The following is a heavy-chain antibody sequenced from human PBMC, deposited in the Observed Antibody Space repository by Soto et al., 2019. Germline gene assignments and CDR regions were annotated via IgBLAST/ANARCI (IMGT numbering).Heavy chain of an antibody. D-gene: IGHD2-15*01. Sequence: SVKVSCKASGGTFSSYAISWVRQAPGQGLEWMGGIIPIFGTANYAQKFQGRVTITADESTSTAYMELSSLRSEDTAVYYCARDNMRGVVADDALDIWGQGTIVTVSS. CDR1: GGTFSSYA. CDR3: ARDNMRGVVADDALDI. CDR2: IIPIFGTA. J-gene: IGHJ3*02. V-gene: IGHV1-69*13.